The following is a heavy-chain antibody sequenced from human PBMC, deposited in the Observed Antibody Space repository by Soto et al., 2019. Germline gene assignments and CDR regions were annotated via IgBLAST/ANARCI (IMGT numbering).Heavy chain of an antibody. V-gene: IGHV4-31*03. J-gene: IGHJ5*02. CDR3: ASTDCSGTSCQLRGGWFDP. CDR2: IYYSGST. D-gene: IGHD2-2*01. CDR1: GGSVSSGGYY. Sequence: SETLSLTCTVSGGSVSSGGYYWSWIRQHPGKGLEWIGYIYYSGSTYYNPSLKSRVTISVDTSKNQFSLKLSSVTAADTAVYYCASTDCSGTSCQLRGGWFDPWGQGTLVTVSS.